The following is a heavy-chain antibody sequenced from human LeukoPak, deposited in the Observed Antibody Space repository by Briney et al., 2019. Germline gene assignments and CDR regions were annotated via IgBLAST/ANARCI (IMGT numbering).Heavy chain of an antibody. D-gene: IGHD2-2*01. CDR1: GYTLTELS. CDR2: INPSGGST. J-gene: IGHJ6*02. CDR3: ARDRRHQQDYYYGMDV. Sequence: GASVKVSCKVSGYTLTELSMHWVRQAPGQGLEWMGIINPSGGSTSYAQKFQGRVTMTRDTSTSTVYMELSSLRSEDTAVYYCARDRRHQQDYYYGMDVWGQGTTVTVSS. V-gene: IGHV1-46*01.